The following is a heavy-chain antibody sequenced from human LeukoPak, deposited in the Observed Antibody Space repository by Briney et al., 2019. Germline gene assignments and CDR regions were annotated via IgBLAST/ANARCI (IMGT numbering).Heavy chain of an antibody. D-gene: IGHD2-2*01. J-gene: IGHJ4*02. Sequence: PSETLSLTCTVSGGSISSYYWNWIRQPPGKGLEWIGYMYYSGSTNYNPSLRSRVTISVDTSKNQFSLKLSSVTAADTAVYYCARDPYAQGYFDYWGQGTLVTVSS. CDR3: ARDPYAQGYFDY. V-gene: IGHV4-59*01. CDR2: MYYSGST. CDR1: GGSISSYY.